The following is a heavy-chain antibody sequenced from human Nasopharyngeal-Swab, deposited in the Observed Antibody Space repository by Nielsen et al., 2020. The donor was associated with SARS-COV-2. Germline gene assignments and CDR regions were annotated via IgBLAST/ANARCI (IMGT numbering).Heavy chain of an antibody. V-gene: IGHV4-4*07. CDR2: IYTSGST. CDR3: ARDLRDSGSYWGYCFDY. D-gene: IGHD1-26*01. CDR1: GGSISSYY. J-gene: IGHJ4*02. Sequence: SETLSLTCTVSGGSISSYYWSWTRQPAGKGLEWIGRIYTSGSTNYNPSLKSRVTISVDTSKNQFSLKLSSVTAADTAVYYCARDLRDSGSYWGYCFDYWGQGTLVTVSS.